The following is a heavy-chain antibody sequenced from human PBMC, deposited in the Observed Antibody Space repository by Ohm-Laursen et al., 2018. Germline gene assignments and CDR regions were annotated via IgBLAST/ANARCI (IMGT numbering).Heavy chain of an antibody. Sequence: SLRLSCSASGFTFSSYWMHWVRQAPGKGLEWVSAISGSGGSTYYADSVKGRFTISRDNSKNTLYLQMNSLRAEDTAVYYCAKGLIAARLTPIDYWGQGTLVTVSS. CDR1: GFTFSSYW. CDR2: ISGSGGST. D-gene: IGHD6-6*01. J-gene: IGHJ4*02. V-gene: IGHV3-23*01. CDR3: AKGLIAARLTPIDY.